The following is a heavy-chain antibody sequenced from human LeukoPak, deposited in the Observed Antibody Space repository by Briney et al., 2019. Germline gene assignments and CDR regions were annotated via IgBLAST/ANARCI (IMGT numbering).Heavy chain of an antibody. D-gene: IGHD3-22*01. CDR3: AKMYYYDSSGYKGAFDI. V-gene: IGHV3-30*18. CDR1: GFTFSSYG. CDR2: ISYDGSNK. J-gene: IGHJ3*02. Sequence: PGRSLRLSCAASGFTFSSYGMHWVRQAPGKGLEWVAVISYDGSNKYYADSVKGRFTISRDNSKNTLYLQMNSLRAEDTAVYYCAKMYYYDSSGYKGAFDIWGQGTMVTVSS.